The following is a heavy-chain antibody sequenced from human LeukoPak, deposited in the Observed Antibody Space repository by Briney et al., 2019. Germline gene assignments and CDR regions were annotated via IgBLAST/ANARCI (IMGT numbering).Heavy chain of an antibody. D-gene: IGHD2-2*01. Sequence: SETLSLTCSVSGGSITSYYWSWIRQPPGKGLEWIGYISSSGSTNYNPSLKSRVTMSVDTSKNQFSLKLSSVTAADTAVYYCASGGYCGSTTCYPNWFDPWGQGTPVTVSS. V-gene: IGHV4-59*01. CDR3: ASGGYCGSTTCYPNWFDP. J-gene: IGHJ5*02. CDR1: GGSITSYY. CDR2: ISSSGST.